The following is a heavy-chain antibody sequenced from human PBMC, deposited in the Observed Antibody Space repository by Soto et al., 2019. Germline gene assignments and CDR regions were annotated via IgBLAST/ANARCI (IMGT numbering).Heavy chain of an antibody. D-gene: IGHD5-12*01. J-gene: IGHJ5*01. Sequence: PRESLKISCKGSEYSFTTYWIGWVRQMPGKGLEWMGIIYPGDSDIKYSPSFQGQVTISVDRSISTAYLQWSSLKASDTAIYFCARQKGGYDYDSWGQGTLVTVSS. CDR2: IYPGDSDI. CDR3: ARQKGGYDYDS. CDR1: EYSFTTYW. V-gene: IGHV5-51*01.